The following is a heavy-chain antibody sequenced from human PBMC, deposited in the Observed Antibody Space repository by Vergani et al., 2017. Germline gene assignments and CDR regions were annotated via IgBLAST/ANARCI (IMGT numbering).Heavy chain of an antibody. V-gene: IGHV1-18*01. J-gene: IGHJ6*03. CDR2: ISINNGNT. D-gene: IGHD6-13*01. Sequence: QVQLVQSGAEVKKPGASVKVSCKASGYTFSSYGISWVRQAPGQGLEWMGWISINNGNTNYAKKVQGRVSMTTDTSTSTAYMELRSLRSDDTAVYYCAEVNGYSSSWYPSFYYYYYMDVWGKGTTVTVSS. CDR1: GYTFSSYG. CDR3: AEVNGYSSSWYPSFYYYYYMDV.